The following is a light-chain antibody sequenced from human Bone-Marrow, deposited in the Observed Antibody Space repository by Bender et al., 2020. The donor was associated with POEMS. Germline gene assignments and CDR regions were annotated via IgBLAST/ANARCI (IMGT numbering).Light chain of an antibody. CDR2: INN. J-gene: IGLJ3*02. V-gene: IGLV1-44*01. CDR1: SSNIGTNP. Sequence: QSVLTQPPSASGTPGQRVTISCSGSSSNIGTNPVNWYQQLPGTAPKLLIYINNQRPSGVPDRFSGSKSGTSASLAIGGLQSEDEADYYCQTWGTGIWVFGGGTKLTVL. CDR3: QTWGTGIWV.